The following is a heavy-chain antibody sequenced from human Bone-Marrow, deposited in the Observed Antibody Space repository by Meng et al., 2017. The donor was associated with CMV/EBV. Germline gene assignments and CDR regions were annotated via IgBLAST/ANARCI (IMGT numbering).Heavy chain of an antibody. J-gene: IGHJ6*02. D-gene: IGHD1-7*01. Sequence: SVKVSCKASGGTFSSYAISWVRQAPGQGLEWMGGIIPILGIANYAQKFQGRVTITADKSTSTAYMELSSLRSEDTAVYYCAKDWNYEDGMDVWGQGTTVTVSS. CDR1: GGTFSSYA. V-gene: IGHV1-69*10. CDR3: AKDWNYEDGMDV. CDR2: IIPILGIA.